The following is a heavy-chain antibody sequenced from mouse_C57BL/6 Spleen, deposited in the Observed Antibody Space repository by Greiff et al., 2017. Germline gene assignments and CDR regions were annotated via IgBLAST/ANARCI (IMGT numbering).Heavy chain of an antibody. D-gene: IGHD1-1*01. Sequence: DVKLVESGGDLVKPGGSLKLSCAASGFTFSSYGMSWVRQTPDKRLEWVATISSGGSYTYYPASVKGRFTISRDNAKNTLYLQMSSLKSEDTAMYYCARHGITTVVADFDYWGQGTTLTVSS. J-gene: IGHJ2*01. CDR3: ARHGITTVVADFDY. V-gene: IGHV5-6*02. CDR2: ISSGGSYT. CDR1: GFTFSSYG.